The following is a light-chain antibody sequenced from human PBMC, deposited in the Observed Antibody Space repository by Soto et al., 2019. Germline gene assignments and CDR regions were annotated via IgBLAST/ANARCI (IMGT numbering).Light chain of an antibody. CDR2: EVN. CDR3: SSYGGSSNLV. J-gene: IGLJ2*01. V-gene: IGLV2-8*01. CDR1: SSDVGGYNY. Sequence: QSVLTQPPSASGSPGQSVTISCTRTSSDVGGYNYVSWYQQHPGKAPKLMIYEVNKRPSGVPDRFSGSKSGNTASLTVSGLQAEDEADYYCSSYGGSSNLVFGGGTKVTVL.